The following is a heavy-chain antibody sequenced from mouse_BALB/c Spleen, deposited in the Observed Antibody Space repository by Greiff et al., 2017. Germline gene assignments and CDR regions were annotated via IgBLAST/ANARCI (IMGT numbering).Heavy chain of an antibody. CDR2: ISSGGGST. V-gene: IGHV5-12-1*01. CDR3: ARQDGYSSWFAY. D-gene: IGHD2-3*01. J-gene: IGHJ3*01. Sequence: EVQRVESGGGLVKPGGSLKLSCAASGFAFSSYDMSWVRQTPEKRLEWVAYISSGGGSTYYPDTVKGRFTISRDNAKNTLYLQMSSLKSEDTAMYYCARQDGYSSWFAYWGQGTLVTVSA. CDR1: GFAFSSYD.